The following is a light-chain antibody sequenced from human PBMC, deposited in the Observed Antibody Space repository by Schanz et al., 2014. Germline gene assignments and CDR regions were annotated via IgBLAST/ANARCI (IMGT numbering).Light chain of an antibody. Sequence: EIVMTQSPVTLSVSPGEGATLSCRASQSIGSTLAWYQQKPGQAPRLLIYGASRRATGIPDRFSGSGSGTDFTLTISRLEPEDFAVYYCQQHPPITFGQGTRLDIK. CDR1: QSIGST. CDR2: GAS. V-gene: IGKV3-20*01. CDR3: QQHPPIT. J-gene: IGKJ5*01.